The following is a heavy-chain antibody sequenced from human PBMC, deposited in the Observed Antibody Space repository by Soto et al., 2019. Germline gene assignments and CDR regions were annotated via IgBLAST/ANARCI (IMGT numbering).Heavy chain of an antibody. J-gene: IGHJ5*02. V-gene: IGHV4-59*01. CDR2: IYYSGST. CDR1: GGSISSYY. CDR3: ARDRATYYYDSSGFGWFDP. D-gene: IGHD3-22*01. Sequence: PSETLSLTCTVSGGSISSYYWSWIRQPPGKGLEWIGYIYYSGSTNYNPSLKSRVTISVDTSKNQFSLKLSSVTAADTAVYYCARDRATYYYDSSGFGWFDPWGQGTLVTVSS.